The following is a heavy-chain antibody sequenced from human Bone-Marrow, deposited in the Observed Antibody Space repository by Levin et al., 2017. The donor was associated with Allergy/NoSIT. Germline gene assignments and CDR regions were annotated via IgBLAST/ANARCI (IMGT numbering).Heavy chain of an antibody. CDR1: GGSISSYY. CDR2: IYTTGIT. CDR3: ARLAHGSYGLCDS. D-gene: IGHD3-10*01. V-gene: IGHV4-4*07. J-gene: IGHJ4*02. Sequence: GSLRLSCTVSGGSISSYYWSWIRQSAGKGLEWIGRIYTTGITDYNPSLKSRVTMSVDTSKNQFSLRLSSVTAADTAVYYCARLAHGSYGLCDSWGQGTLVTVSS.